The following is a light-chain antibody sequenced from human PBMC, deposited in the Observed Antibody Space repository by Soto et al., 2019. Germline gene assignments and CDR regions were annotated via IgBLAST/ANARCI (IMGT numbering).Light chain of an antibody. V-gene: IGKV3-11*01. CDR3: QQRSNWPPKLT. CDR2: DAS. J-gene: IGKJ4*01. CDR1: QSVSSY. Sequence: EIVLTQSPATLSLSPGERATLSCRASQSVSSYLAWYQQQPGQAPRLLIYDASNRATGIPARFSGSGSGTDFTLTISSLEPEYFAVYYCQQRSNWPPKLTFGGGTQVEIK.